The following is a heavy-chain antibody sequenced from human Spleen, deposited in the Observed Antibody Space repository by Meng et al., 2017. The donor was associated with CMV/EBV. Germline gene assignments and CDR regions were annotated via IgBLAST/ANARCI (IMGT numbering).Heavy chain of an antibody. CDR2: INHSGST. Sequence: SETLSLTCAVYGGSFSGYYWSWIRQPPGKGLEWIGEINHSGSTNYNPSLKSRVTISVDTSKNQFSLKLSSVTAADTAVYYCATGGGYSSSWPNWFDPWGQGTLVTVSS. CDR1: GGSFSGYY. CDR3: ATGGGYSSSWPNWFDP. V-gene: IGHV4-34*01. J-gene: IGHJ5*02. D-gene: IGHD6-13*01.